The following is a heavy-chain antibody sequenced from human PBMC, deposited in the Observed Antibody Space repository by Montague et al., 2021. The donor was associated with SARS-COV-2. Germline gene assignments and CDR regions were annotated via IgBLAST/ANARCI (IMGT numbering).Heavy chain of an antibody. D-gene: IGHD6-13*01. CDR1: GFSLSTSGMC. V-gene: IGHV2-70*01. Sequence: PALVKPTQTLTLTCTFSGFSLSTSGMCVSWIRQPPGKALEWLAXXXWXXXKYXSTSLKTRLTISKDTSKNQVVLTMTNMDPVDTATYYCARIFDSSWPTFDYWGQGTLVTASS. CDR2: XXWXXXK. CDR3: ARIFDSSWPTFDY. J-gene: IGHJ4*02.